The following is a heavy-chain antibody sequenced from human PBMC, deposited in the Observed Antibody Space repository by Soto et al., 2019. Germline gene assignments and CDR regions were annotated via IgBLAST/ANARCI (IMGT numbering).Heavy chain of an antibody. D-gene: IGHD4-17*01. CDR2: IHPVDSDT. J-gene: IGHJ6*02. Sequence: EMQLVQSGAEVKKSGESLKISCVGSGFSFSRYTVGWVRQVPGKGLEWMGVIHPVDSDTIYSPSFQGKVTISPDKSISTAYLQWSSLKASVTAMYYCTLSYGDSYYYYYGLAVWGQGTTVTVSS. CDR1: GFSFSRYT. CDR3: TLSYGDSYYYYYGLAV. V-gene: IGHV5-51*01.